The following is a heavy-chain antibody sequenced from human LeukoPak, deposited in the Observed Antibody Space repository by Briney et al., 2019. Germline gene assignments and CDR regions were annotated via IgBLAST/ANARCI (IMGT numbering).Heavy chain of an antibody. J-gene: IGHJ6*02. Sequence: GGSLRLSCAASGFTVSSNYMSWVRQAPGKGLEWVSVIYSGGSTYYADSVKGRFTISRDNSKNTLYLQMNSLRAEDTAVYYCARDLLSSSWIHYYYYGMDVWGQGNTVTVSS. CDR3: ARDLLSSSWIHYYYYGMDV. CDR2: IYSGGST. V-gene: IGHV3-66*01. CDR1: GFTVSSNY. D-gene: IGHD6-13*01.